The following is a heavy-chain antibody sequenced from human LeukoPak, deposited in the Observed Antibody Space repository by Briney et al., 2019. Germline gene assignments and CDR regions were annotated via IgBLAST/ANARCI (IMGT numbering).Heavy chain of an antibody. D-gene: IGHD3-22*01. J-gene: IGHJ4*02. CDR2: INHSGST. CDR1: GGSFSGYY. Sequence: SETLSLTCAVYGGSFSGYYWSWIRQPPGKGLEWIGEINHSGSTNYNPSLKSRVTISVDTSKNQFSLKLSPVTAADTAVYYCASVRTLLDDSSGYSRISYYFDYWGQGTLVTVSS. CDR3: ASVRTLLDDSSGYSRISYYFDY. V-gene: IGHV4-34*01.